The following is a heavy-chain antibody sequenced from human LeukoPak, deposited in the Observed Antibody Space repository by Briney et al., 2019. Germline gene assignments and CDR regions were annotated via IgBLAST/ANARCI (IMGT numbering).Heavy chain of an antibody. D-gene: IGHD4-11*01. CDR3: ARTYSNNYYYYMYV. CDR1: GGSISSYY. J-gene: IGHJ6*03. CDR2: IYYSGST. Sequence: SETLPLTCTVSGGSISSYYWSWIRQPPGRGLEWIGYIYYSGSTNYNPSLKSRVTISVDTSKNQFSLKLSSVTAADTAVYYCARTYSNNYYYYMYVWGKGTTVTVSS. V-gene: IGHV4-59*08.